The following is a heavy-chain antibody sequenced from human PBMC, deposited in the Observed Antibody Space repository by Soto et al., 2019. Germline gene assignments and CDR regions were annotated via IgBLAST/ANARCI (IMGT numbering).Heavy chain of an antibody. Sequence: QVQLVQSGAEVKKPGSSVKVSCLASGGTFNTFAISWVRQAPGQGLEYMGGIIPMFGTAHYAQKFQGRVTITADESTRXXXMELSXXXXXXXXXXYCARFSPXXXXXXXWG. CDR3: ARFSPXXXXXXX. D-gene: IGHD3-9*01. CDR1: GGTFNTFA. J-gene: IGHJ1*01. CDR2: IIPMFGTA. V-gene: IGHV1-69*01.